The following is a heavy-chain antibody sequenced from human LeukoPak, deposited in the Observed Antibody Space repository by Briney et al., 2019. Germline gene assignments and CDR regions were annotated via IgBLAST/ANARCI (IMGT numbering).Heavy chain of an antibody. CDR3: AKDNYTGSPYYFDY. CDR2: ISGTGGST. J-gene: IGHJ4*02. Sequence: GGSLSLSCAASGFTFSSYAMSWVRQAPGKGLEWVSGISGTGGSTYYADSVKGRFTISRDNSRNTLYLLMNSLRAEDTAVYYCAKDNYTGSPYYFDYWGQGTLVTVSS. V-gene: IGHV3-23*01. D-gene: IGHD1-26*01. CDR1: GFTFSSYA.